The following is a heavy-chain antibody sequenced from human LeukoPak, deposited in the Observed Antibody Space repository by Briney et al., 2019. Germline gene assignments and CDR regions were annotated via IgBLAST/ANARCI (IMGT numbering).Heavy chain of an antibody. CDR1: GGTFLNYV. Sequence: AVKVSCKASGGTFLNYVIRWLRQPPGQGLEWMGVIIPLFGSSKYAQKFRGRATITMHESTTTAYMELSSMRSEDRAGYYSARGKGTCPIHYWGEGTLVSVSS. D-gene: IGHD1/OR15-1a*01. J-gene: IGHJ4*02. V-gene: IGHV1-69*05. CDR2: IIPLFGSS. CDR3: ARGKGTCPIHY.